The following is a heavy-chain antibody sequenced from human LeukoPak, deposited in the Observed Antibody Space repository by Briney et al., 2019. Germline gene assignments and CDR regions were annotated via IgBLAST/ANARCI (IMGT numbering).Heavy chain of an antibody. CDR2: IKQDESEK. Sequence: PGGSLRLSCAASGFTGFTYSNYAMSWVRQAPGKGLEWVANIKQDESEKYYVDSVEGRFTISRDNAKNTLYVQINSLRAEDTAVYYCATSPRGGYEPFYFDYWGQGTLVTVSS. V-gene: IGHV3-7*01. CDR1: GFTGFTYSNYA. CDR3: ATSPRGGYEPFYFDY. D-gene: IGHD5-12*01. J-gene: IGHJ4*02.